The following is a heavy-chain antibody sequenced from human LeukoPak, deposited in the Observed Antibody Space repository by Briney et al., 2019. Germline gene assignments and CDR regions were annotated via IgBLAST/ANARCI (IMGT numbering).Heavy chain of an antibody. CDR1: GFTFSSYS. J-gene: IGHJ5*02. Sequence: GGSLRLSCAASGFTFSSYSMNWVRQAPGKGLEWVSSISTSSSYIYYADSLKGRFTISRDNAKNSLYLQMNSLRAEDTAVYYCARSYCSSTTCGFDLWGQGTLVTVSS. CDR2: ISTSSSYI. V-gene: IGHV3-21*01. CDR3: ARSYCSSTTCGFDL. D-gene: IGHD2-2*01.